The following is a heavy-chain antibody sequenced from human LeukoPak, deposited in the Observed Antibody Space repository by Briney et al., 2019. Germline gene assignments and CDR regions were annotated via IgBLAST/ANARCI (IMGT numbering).Heavy chain of an antibody. D-gene: IGHD6-6*01. CDR2: INPNSGGT. CDR1: GYTFTCYY. Sequence: ASVKVSCKASGYTFTCYYMHWVRQAPGQGLEWMGRINPNSGGTNYAQKFQGRVTMTRDTSISTAYMELSRLRSDDTAVYYCARGWVSSSSLRGRFDPWGQGTLVTVSS. CDR3: ARGWVSSSSLRGRFDP. J-gene: IGHJ5*02. V-gene: IGHV1-2*06.